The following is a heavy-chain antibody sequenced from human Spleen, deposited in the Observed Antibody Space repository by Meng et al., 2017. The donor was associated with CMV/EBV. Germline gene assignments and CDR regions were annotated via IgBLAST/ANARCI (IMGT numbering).Heavy chain of an antibody. CDR3: ARDQDYYGSGAAFDP. V-gene: IGHV1-69*10. Sequence: SGGTFSSYAISWVRQAPGQGLEWMGGIIPILGIANYAQKFQGRVTITADKSTSTAYMELSSLRSDDTAVYYCARDQDYYGSGAAFDPWGQGTLVTVSS. CDR2: IIPILGIA. CDR1: GGTFSSYA. D-gene: IGHD3-10*01. J-gene: IGHJ5*02.